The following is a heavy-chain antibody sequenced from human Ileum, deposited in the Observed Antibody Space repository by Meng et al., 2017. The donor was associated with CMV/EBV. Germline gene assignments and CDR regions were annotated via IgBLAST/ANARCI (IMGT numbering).Heavy chain of an antibody. CDR1: GYTFTSYG. V-gene: IGHV1-18*01. CDR2: IGAYNGNT. Sequence: ASVKVSCKASGYTFTSYGISWVRQAPGQGLEWMGWIGAYNGNTNYAQKLQGRVTMTTDTSTSTAYMELRSLRSDDTAVYYCARDREIAVAGSGFDPWGQGTLVTVSS. CDR3: ARDREIAVAGSGFDP. D-gene: IGHD6-19*01. J-gene: IGHJ5*02.